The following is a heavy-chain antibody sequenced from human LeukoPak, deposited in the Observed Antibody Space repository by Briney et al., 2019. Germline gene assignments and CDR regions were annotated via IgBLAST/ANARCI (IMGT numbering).Heavy chain of an antibody. CDR1: GGSFSGYY. J-gene: IGHJ4*02. Sequence: PSETLSLTCAVYGGSFSGYYWSWIRQPPGKGLEWIGEINHSGSTNCNPSLKSRVTISVDTSKNQFSLKLSSVTAADTAVYYCAAITGYSSSDAGWGQGTLVTVSS. CDR2: INHSGST. D-gene: IGHD6-13*01. V-gene: IGHV4-34*01. CDR3: AAITGYSSSDAG.